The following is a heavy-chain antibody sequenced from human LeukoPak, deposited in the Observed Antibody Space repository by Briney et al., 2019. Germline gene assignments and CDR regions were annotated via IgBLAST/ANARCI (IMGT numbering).Heavy chain of an antibody. CDR1: GFTFGSYS. D-gene: IGHD4-17*01. Sequence: PGGSLRLSCAASGFTFGSYSMNWVRQAPGKGLEWVSSISSSSSYIYYADSVKGRFTISRDNAKNSLYLQVNSLRTEDTAVYYCARGRYGDQRVDRGYWGQGTLVTVSS. J-gene: IGHJ4*02. CDR3: ARGRYGDQRVDRGY. CDR2: ISSSSSYI. V-gene: IGHV3-21*01.